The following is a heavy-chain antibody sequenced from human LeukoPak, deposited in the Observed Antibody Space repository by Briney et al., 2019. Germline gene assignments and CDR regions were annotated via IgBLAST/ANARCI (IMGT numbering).Heavy chain of an antibody. D-gene: IGHD1-14*01. Sequence: GGSLRLSCVASGFTFSSYAMHWVRQAPGKGLEWVAVISYDGSNKYYADSVKGRFTISRDNSKNTLYLQMNSLRAEDTAVSYCARGKAGSEYYFDYWGQGTLVTVSS. CDR2: ISYDGSNK. CDR3: ARGKAGSEYYFDY. V-gene: IGHV3-30-3*01. J-gene: IGHJ4*02. CDR1: GFTFSSYA.